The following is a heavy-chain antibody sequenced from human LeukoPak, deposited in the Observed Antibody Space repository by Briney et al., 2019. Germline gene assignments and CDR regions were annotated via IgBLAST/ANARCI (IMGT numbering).Heavy chain of an antibody. Sequence: ALMKVSCKASGYTFTSYGISWVRQAPGQGLEWMGWISAYNGNTNYAQKLQGRVTMTTDTSTSTAYMELRSLRSDDTAVYYCARDGRDYDYVWGSYRSDAFDIWGQGTMVTVSS. CDR1: GYTFTSYG. CDR3: ARDGRDYDYVWGSYRSDAFDI. J-gene: IGHJ3*02. CDR2: ISAYNGNT. V-gene: IGHV1-18*04. D-gene: IGHD3-16*02.